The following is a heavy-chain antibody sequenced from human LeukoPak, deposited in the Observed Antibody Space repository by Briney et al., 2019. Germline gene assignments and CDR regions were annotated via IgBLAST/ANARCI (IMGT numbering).Heavy chain of an antibody. V-gene: IGHV4-39*07. J-gene: IGHJ6*03. CDR3: ARDEYMDV. CDR1: GGSISSSSYY. CDR2: INHSGST. Sequence: SETLSLTCTVSGGSISSSSYYWGWIRQPPGKGLEWIGEINHSGSTNYNPSLKSRVTISVDTSKNQYSLKLSSVTAADTAVYYCARDEYMDVWGKGTTVTVSS.